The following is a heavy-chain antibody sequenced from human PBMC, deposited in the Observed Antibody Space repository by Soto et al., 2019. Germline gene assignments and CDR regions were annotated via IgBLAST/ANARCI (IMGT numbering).Heavy chain of an antibody. CDR2: ISAYNGNT. Sequence: ASVKVSCKASGYTFTSYGISWVRQAPGQGLEWMGWISAYNGNTNYAQKLQGRVTMTTDTSTSTAYMELRSLRSDDTAVYYCARESLGYYYDSSGYYPTFDYWGPGTLLTV. CDR1: GYTFTSYG. D-gene: IGHD3-22*01. J-gene: IGHJ4*02. CDR3: ARESLGYYYDSSGYYPTFDY. V-gene: IGHV1-18*01.